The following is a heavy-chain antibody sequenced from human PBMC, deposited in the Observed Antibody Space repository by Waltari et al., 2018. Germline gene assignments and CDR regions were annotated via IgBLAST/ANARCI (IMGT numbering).Heavy chain of an antibody. J-gene: IGHJ3*02. CDR2: IYHSGST. D-gene: IGHD2-21*01. CDR1: GYSIIRVFY. Sequence: VQLQESGPGLVQPSETLSLTCAVSGYSIIRVFYWGWIRPPPGKGLEWIGSIYHSGSTYYNPSLKSRVTIAVDTSKNQFSLKLSSVTAADTAVYYCARPRYCGGDCYSDAFDIWGQGTMVTVSS. V-gene: IGHV4-38-2*01. CDR3: ARPRYCGGDCYSDAFDI.